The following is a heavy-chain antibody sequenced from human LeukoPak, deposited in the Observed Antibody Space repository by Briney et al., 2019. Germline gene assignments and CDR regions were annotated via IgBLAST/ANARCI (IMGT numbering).Heavy chain of an antibody. CDR1: GGSISSYY. Sequence: SETLSLTCTVSGGSISSYYWNWIRQPPGKGLEWIGYIYYSGSTNYNPSLKSRVTISVDTSKNQFSLRLNSVTAADTAVFYCARRISTVPEYCSSGSCYSYWYFDLWGRGTRVTVSS. CDR3: ARRISTVPEYCSSGSCYSYWYFDL. D-gene: IGHD2-15*01. V-gene: IGHV4-59*08. CDR2: IYYSGST. J-gene: IGHJ2*01.